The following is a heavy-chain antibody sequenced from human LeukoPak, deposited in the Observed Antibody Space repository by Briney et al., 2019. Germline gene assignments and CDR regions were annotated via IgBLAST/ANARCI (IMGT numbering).Heavy chain of an antibody. D-gene: IGHD2-2*01. CDR3: ARAFYCSSTSCPYYFDY. CDR2: MNPNSGNT. V-gene: IGHV1-8*03. J-gene: IGHJ4*02. CDR1: GYTFTSYD. Sequence: GASVKVSCKASGYTFTSYDINWVRQATGQGLEWMGWMNPNSGNTGYAQKFQGRVTITRNTSISTAYMELSSLRSEDTAVYYCARAFYCSSTSCPYYFDYWGQGALVTVSS.